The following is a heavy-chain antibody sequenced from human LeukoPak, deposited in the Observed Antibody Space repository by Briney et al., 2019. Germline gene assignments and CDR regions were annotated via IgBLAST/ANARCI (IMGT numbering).Heavy chain of an antibody. V-gene: IGHV3-74*01. Sequence: GGSLRLSCAASGFTFSTYWMLWVRQTPGKGLVWVSRINNDGSSTTYAGSVKGRFTISRDNARNTLYLQMSSLRAEDTAVYYCARDKDGPGASIDYWGQGTLVTVSS. CDR2: INNDGSST. CDR1: GFTFSTYW. D-gene: IGHD5-24*01. J-gene: IGHJ4*02. CDR3: ARDKDGPGASIDY.